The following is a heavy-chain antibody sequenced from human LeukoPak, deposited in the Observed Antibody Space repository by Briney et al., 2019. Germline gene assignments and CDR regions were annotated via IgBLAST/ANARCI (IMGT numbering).Heavy chain of an antibody. CDR2: IIPIFGTA. CDR3: ATGVEMATIDGP. CDR1: GYTFTSYG. D-gene: IGHD5-24*01. V-gene: IGHV1-69*13. J-gene: IGHJ4*02. Sequence: ASVKVSCKASGYTFTSYGISWVRQAPGQGLEWMGGIIPIFGTANYAQKFQGRVTITADESTSTAYMELSSLRSEDTAVYYCATGVEMATIDGPWGQGTLVTVSS.